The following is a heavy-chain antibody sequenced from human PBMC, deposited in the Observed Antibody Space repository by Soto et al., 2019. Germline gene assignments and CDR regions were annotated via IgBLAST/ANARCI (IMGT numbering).Heavy chain of an antibody. CDR1: GFTFGDYG. V-gene: IGHV3-9*01. CDR3: AKRDGNNWDFDH. Sequence: PGGSLRLSCAASGFTFGDYGMHWVRRAPGKGLEWVSGITWDSNTIAYADSVKGRFTISRDNAKNSVYLQMNSLRSEDTALYYCAKRDGNNWDFDHWGQGTHVTVSS. CDR2: ITWDSNTI. J-gene: IGHJ4*02. D-gene: IGHD1-20*01.